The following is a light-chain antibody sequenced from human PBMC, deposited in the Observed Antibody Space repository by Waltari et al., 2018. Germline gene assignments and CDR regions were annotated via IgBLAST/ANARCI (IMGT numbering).Light chain of an antibody. V-gene: IGKV1-5*03. CDR2: RSS. J-gene: IGKJ2*01. CDR3: QQYDSESYT. Sequence: DIQMTQSPSPLSASVGDKVTITCRAKESISIWLAWYQHKPGTAPKLLNDRSSTLERGVPSMFSGAGSGTEFTLTISSLQPDDFATYYCQQYDSESYTFGQGTKLEIK. CDR1: ESISIW.